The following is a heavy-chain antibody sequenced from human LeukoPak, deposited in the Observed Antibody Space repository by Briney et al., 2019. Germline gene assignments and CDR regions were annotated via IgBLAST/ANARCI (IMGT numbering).Heavy chain of an antibody. V-gene: IGHV3-21*01. CDR3: VRDNRGAFDI. CDR1: GFIFNSYS. J-gene: IGHJ3*02. CDR2: ISSSSSYK. Sequence: PGGSLRVSCAASGFIFNSYSMNWVRQAPGKGLEWVSAISSSSSYKFNADSVKGRFTISRDNARNLLYLQMNSLRAEDTAVYYCVRDNRGAFDIWGQGTIASVSS.